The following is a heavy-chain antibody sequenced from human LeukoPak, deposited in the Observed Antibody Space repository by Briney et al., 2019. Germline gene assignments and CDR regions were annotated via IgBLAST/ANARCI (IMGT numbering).Heavy chain of an antibody. CDR2: IIPMFGTP. CDR3: ARARGYSYSSPFDY. CDR1: GGTFSTSA. J-gene: IGHJ4*02. V-gene: IGHV1-69*05. Sequence: GASVKVSCKASGGTFSTSAISRVRQAPGQGLEWMGGIIPMFGTPNYAQKFQGRVMVTTDASTNTAYMELSSLRPEDTAVYYCARARGYSYSSPFDYWGQGTLVTVSS. D-gene: IGHD5-18*01.